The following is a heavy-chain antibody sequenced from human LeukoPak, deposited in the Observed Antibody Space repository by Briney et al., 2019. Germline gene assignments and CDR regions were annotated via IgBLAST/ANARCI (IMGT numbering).Heavy chain of an antibody. CDR2: ISYDGSNK. CDR3: ARGSSPMVLPFVVDYYYGMDV. Sequence: GRSLRLSCAASGFTFSSYAMHWVRQAPGKGLEWVAVISYDGSNKYYADSVKGRFTISRDNSKNTLYLQMNSLRAEDTAVYYCARGSSPMVLPFVVDYYYGMDVWGQGTTVTVSS. D-gene: IGHD3-10*01. V-gene: IGHV3-30-3*01. CDR1: GFTFSSYA. J-gene: IGHJ6*02.